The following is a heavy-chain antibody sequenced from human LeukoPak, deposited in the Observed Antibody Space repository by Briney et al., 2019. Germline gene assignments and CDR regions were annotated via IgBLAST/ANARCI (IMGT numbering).Heavy chain of an antibody. V-gene: IGHV3-30*03. D-gene: IGHD2-15*01. CDR1: GFTFSTYG. Sequence: EGSLRLSCAASGFTFSTYGMHWVRQAPGKGLEWVAAISYDGTNKHYADSVKGRFTISRDNSKNTLYLQMNSLRAEDTAVYYCARGYCSGGSCQIGFYYYGMDVWGKGTTVTVSS. CDR3: ARGYCSGGSCQIGFYYYGMDV. J-gene: IGHJ6*04. CDR2: ISYDGTNK.